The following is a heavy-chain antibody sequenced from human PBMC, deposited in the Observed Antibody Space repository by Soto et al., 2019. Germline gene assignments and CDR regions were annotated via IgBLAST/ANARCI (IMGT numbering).Heavy chain of an antibody. J-gene: IGHJ4*02. CDR1: GYTFTSYG. Sequence: GASVKVSCKASGYTFTSYGISWVRQAPGQGLEWMGWISAYNGNTNYAQKLQGRVTMTTDTSTSTAYMELRSLRSDDTAVYYCARDISPTTVTIFDYWGQGTLVTVSS. CDR2: ISAYNGNT. CDR3: ARDISPTTVTIFDY. D-gene: IGHD4-17*01. V-gene: IGHV1-18*01.